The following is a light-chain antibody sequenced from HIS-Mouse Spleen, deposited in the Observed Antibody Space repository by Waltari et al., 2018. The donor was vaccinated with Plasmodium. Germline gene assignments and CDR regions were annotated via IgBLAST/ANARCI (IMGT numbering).Light chain of an antibody. V-gene: IGKV3-20*01. Sequence: EIVLTQSPGTLSLSPGERATLSCRASQSVSSSYFAWYQQKPGQAPRLLIYGASSRATGIPDRFSGSGSGTDFTLNISRLEPEDFAVYYCQQYGSSPYTFGQGTKLEIK. J-gene: IGKJ2*01. CDR3: QQYGSSPYT. CDR1: QSVSSSY. CDR2: GAS.